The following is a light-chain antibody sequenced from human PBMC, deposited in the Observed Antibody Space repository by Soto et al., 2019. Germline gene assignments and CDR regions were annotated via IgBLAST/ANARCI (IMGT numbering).Light chain of an antibody. V-gene: IGKV1-5*03. CDR3: QQYNSYPWT. J-gene: IGKJ1*01. CDR1: QIISNS. CDR2: KAS. Sequence: DIQLTQSPSTLSASVGDRVTITCRASQIISNSLAWYQQKPGKAPRVLIYKASTLESGVPSRFSGSGTGTEFTLTISSLQPDDFATYYCQQYNSYPWTFGQGTKVYIK.